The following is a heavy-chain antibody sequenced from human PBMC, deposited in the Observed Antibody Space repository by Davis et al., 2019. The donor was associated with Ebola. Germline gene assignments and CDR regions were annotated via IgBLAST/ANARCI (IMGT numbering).Heavy chain of an antibody. D-gene: IGHD3-9*01. J-gene: IGHJ3*02. CDR2: INSTSSYI. V-gene: IGHV3-21*01. CDR3: AREWSLAMTGDDAFDI. Sequence: GESLKISCAASGFTFSNYSMNWVRQSPGKGLEWVSSINSTSSYIYYADSVKGRFTISRDNAKNSLYLQMNSLRVEDTAVYYCAREWSLAMTGDDAFDIWGQGTMVTVSS. CDR1: GFTFSNYS.